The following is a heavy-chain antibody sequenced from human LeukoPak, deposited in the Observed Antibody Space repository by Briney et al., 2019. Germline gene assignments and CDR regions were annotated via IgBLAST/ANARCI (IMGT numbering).Heavy chain of an antibody. CDR2: IIPIFGTA. V-gene: IGHV1-69*13. D-gene: IGHD4-23*01. Sequence: SVKVSCKASGYTFSSYGFSWVGQAPGQGLEWMGGIIPIFGTANYAQKFQGRVTITADESTSTAYMELSSLRSEDTAVYYCARAADYGGNSGYYYYYYMDVWGKGATVTVSS. J-gene: IGHJ6*03. CDR3: ARAADYGGNSGYYYYYYMDV. CDR1: GYTFSSYG.